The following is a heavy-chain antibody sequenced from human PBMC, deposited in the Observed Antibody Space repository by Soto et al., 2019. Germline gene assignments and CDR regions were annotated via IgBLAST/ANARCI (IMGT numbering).Heavy chain of an antibody. CDR3: ARSGDNYNRLDY. J-gene: IGHJ4*02. D-gene: IGHD1-1*01. CDR1: GFTFSDYY. Sequence: QVQLVESGGGLVKPGGSLRLSCVGSGFTFSDYYISWIRQAPGKGLEWISYSSNSGTFSRYADSVKGRFSISRDNTKNLLYLQMNSLRAEDTAVYYCARSGDNYNRLDYWGQGTPVTVSS. CDR2: SSNSGTFS. V-gene: IGHV3-11*06.